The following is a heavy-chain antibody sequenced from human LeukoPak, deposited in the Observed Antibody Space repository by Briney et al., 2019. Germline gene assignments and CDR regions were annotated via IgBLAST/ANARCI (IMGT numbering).Heavy chain of an antibody. Sequence: ASVKVSCKASGYTFTSYGISWVRQAPGQGLEWMGWISAYNGNTNHAQKLKGRVTMTTDTSTSTAYMELRSLRSDDTAVYYCARDGPRGDYDFWSGYYNFDYWGQGTLVTVSS. CDR2: ISAYNGNT. V-gene: IGHV1-18*01. CDR1: GYTFTSYG. J-gene: IGHJ4*02. CDR3: ARDGPRGDYDFWSGYYNFDY. D-gene: IGHD3-3*01.